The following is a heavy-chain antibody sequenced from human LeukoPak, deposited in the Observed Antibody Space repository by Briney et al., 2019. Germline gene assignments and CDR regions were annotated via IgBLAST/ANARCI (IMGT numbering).Heavy chain of an antibody. CDR1: GDSISSGDYY. CDR2: IFHSGST. J-gene: IGHJ5*02. Sequence: PSETLSLTCTVSGDSISSGDYYWNWIRQPPGKGLEWVGSIFHSGSTYYNPSLKSRVTISIDRSKNQFSLKLSSVTAADTAVYYCARTTMMGGWFDPWGQGTLVTVSS. V-gene: IGHV4-30-2*01. D-gene: IGHD1-1*01. CDR3: ARTTMMGGWFDP.